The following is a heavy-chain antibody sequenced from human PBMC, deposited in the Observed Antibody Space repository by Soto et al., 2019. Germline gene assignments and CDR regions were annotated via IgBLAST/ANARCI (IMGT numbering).Heavy chain of an antibody. J-gene: IGHJ6*02. Sequence: PSETLSLTCAVSGGSISSGGYSWSWIRQPPGKGLEWIGYIYHSGSTYYNPSLKSRVTISVDRSKNQFSLKLSSVTAADTAVYYCARAKGYCISTSCYNSPVPYYGMDVWGQGTTVTVSS. D-gene: IGHD2-2*02. CDR2: IYHSGST. CDR1: GGSISSGGYS. CDR3: ARAKGYCISTSCYNSPVPYYGMDV. V-gene: IGHV4-30-2*01.